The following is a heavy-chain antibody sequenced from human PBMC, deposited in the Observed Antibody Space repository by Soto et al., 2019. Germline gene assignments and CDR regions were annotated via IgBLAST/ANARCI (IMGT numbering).Heavy chain of an antibody. CDR1: GFTFSSYG. Sequence: QVHLVESGGGVVQPGRSLRLSCTASGFTFSSYGMHWVRQAPGKGLEWVALIWFDGSNENYADSVKGRFTISKDNFKNTLYRQMNSLRVEDTAVYYCARDFSMVRGVMGYWGQGTLVTASS. CDR2: IWFDGSNE. J-gene: IGHJ4*02. D-gene: IGHD3-10*01. V-gene: IGHV3-33*01. CDR3: ARDFSMVRGVMGY.